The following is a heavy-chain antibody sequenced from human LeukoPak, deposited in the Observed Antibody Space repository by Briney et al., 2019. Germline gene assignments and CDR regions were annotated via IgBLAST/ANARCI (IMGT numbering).Heavy chain of an antibody. CDR2: IYASGST. Sequence: SETLSLTCTVSGGSISSGSYYWSWIRQPAGKGLVWIGRIYASGSTNYNPSLESRVTMSVDMSRNQFSLKLSSVTAADTAVYYCASTACTGGTCYRVNNWFDPWGQGTLVTVSS. D-gene: IGHD2-15*01. J-gene: IGHJ5*02. CDR1: GGSISSGSYY. CDR3: ASTACTGGTCYRVNNWFDP. V-gene: IGHV4-61*02.